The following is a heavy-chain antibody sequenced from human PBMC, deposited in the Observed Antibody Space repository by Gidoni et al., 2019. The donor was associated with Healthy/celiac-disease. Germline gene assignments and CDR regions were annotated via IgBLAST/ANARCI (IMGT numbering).Heavy chain of an antibody. V-gene: IGHV1-69*01. CDR1: GSTFSSYP. CDR2: IIPIFGTA. D-gene: IGHD3-22*01. CDR3: ARDAYYDRPAEPPTFGY. J-gene: IGHJ4*02. Sequence: QVQLVQSGAEVKKPGSSVKVSCKASGSTFSSYPISWVRQAPGQGREWMGGIIPIFGTANYAQKFQGRGTITADESTSTAYMELSSLRSEDTAVYYCARDAYYDRPAEPPTFGYWGQGTLVTVSS.